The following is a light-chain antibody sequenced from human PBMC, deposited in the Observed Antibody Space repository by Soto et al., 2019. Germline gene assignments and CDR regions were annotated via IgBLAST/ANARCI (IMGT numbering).Light chain of an antibody. CDR1: SSDVGGYNA. V-gene: IGLV2-14*01. Sequence: QSVLSQPASVSGSPGQTITISCTGTSSDVGGYNAVSWYQHHPGKAPKLIIYEVNNRPSGVSHRFSGSKSGNTASLTISGLQAEDEADYYCSSFASTHTYVFGTGTKV. CDR3: SSFASTHTYV. CDR2: EVN. J-gene: IGLJ1*01.